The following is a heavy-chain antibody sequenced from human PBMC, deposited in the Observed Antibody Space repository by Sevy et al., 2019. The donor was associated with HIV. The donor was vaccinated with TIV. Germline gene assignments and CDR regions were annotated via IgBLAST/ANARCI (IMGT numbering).Heavy chain of an antibody. CDR1: GFTFSKYS. J-gene: IGHJ4*02. Sequence: GESLKISCAASGFTFSKYSMSWVRQPPGKGLEWVSTLSFGCGEINYADSVKGRFTISRDNSKSSVYLQMNNLRPEETAVYYCARGGGTKPHGHWGQGTLVTVSS. CDR2: LSFGCGEI. V-gene: IGHV3-23*01. CDR3: ARGGGTKPHGH. D-gene: IGHD3-16*01.